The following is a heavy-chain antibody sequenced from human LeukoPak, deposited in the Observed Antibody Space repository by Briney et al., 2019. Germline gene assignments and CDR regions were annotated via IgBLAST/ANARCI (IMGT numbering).Heavy chain of an antibody. CDR2: ISGGGENT. J-gene: IGHJ4*02. CDR1: GSTFSSYS. CDR3: ARRIAARPWSPPFDY. V-gene: IGHV3-23*01. Sequence: GGSLRLSCVASGSTFSSYSMTWVRQAPGKGLEWVSAISGGGENTYYADSVKGRYTISRDNSKNTLYLQMHSLRAEDTAVYYCARRIAARPWSPPFDYWGQGTLVTVSS. D-gene: IGHD6-6*01.